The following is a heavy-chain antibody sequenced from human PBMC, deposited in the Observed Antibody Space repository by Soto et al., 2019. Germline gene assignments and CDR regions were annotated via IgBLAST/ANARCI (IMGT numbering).Heavy chain of an antibody. CDR3: ARAPGIAAAGTGDY. D-gene: IGHD6-13*01. CDR2: IYSGGST. Sequence: PGGSLSLSCAASGFTVSSNYMSWVRQAPGKGLEWVSVIYSGGSTYYADSVKGRFTISRDNSKNTLYLQMNSLRAEDTAVYYCARAPGIAAAGTGDYWGQGTLVTVSS. CDR1: GFTVSSNY. V-gene: IGHV3-66*01. J-gene: IGHJ4*02.